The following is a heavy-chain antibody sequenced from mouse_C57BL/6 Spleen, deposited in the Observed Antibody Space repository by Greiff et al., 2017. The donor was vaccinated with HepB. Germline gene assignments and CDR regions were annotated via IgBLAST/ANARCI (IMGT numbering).Heavy chain of an antibody. J-gene: IGHJ3*01. D-gene: IGHD2-3*01. V-gene: IGHV14-1*01. CDR1: GFNIKDYY. Sequence: EVQLQQSGAELVRPGASVKLSCTASGFNIKDYYMHWVKQRPEQGLEWIGRIDPEDGDTEYAPKFQGKATMTADTSSNTAYLQLSSLTSEDTAVYYCTTPLRWLSFAYWGQGTLVTVSA. CDR2: IDPEDGDT. CDR3: TTPLRWLSFAY.